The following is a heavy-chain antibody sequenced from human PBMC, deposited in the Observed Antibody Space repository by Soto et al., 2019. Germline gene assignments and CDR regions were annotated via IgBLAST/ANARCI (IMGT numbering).Heavy chain of an antibody. CDR3: ARPSSSTPS. D-gene: IGHD2-2*01. V-gene: IGHV4-39*01. J-gene: IGHJ4*02. CDR2: IYYSGST. CDR1: GGSISSSSYY. Sequence: SETLSLTCTVSGGSISSSSYYWGWIRQPPGKGLEWIGSIYYSGSTYYNPSLKSRVTISVDTSKNQFSLKLGSVTAADTAVYYCARPSSSTPSWGQGTLVTVSS.